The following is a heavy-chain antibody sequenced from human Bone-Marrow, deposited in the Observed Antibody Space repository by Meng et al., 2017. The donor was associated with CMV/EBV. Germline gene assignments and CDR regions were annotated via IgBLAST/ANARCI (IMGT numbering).Heavy chain of an antibody. CDR1: GDSISSFY. Sequence: SETLSLTCTVSGDSISSFYWHWIRQSPGKGLEWIGYISYSGTTNYYPSLKSRVTISRDTSKNQFSLKLTSVTPADTAVYYCAREYSSFDYWGQGTPVTVSS. J-gene: IGHJ4*02. CDR3: AREYSSFDY. D-gene: IGHD5-18*01. CDR2: ISYSGTT. V-gene: IGHV4-59*01.